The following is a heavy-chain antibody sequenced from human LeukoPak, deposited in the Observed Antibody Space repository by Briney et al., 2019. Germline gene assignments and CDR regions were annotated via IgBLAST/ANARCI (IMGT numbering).Heavy chain of an antibody. CDR1: GINFRSSG. D-gene: IGHD6-13*01. V-gene: IGHV3-30*02. CDR2: IQSDGSDK. Sequence: PGGSLRLSCAASGINFRSSGMHWVRQAPGKGLEWVTFIQSDGSDKYYAASVKGRFTISRDNSKNTVYLHMASLRADDTALYYCAREGGRAVPGRFDQWGQGTLVTVSS. CDR3: AREGGRAVPGRFDQ. J-gene: IGHJ4*02.